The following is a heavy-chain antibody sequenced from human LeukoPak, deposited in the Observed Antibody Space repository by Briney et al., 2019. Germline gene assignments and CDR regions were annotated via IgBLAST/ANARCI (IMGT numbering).Heavy chain of an antibody. CDR1: GFTVSSNY. CDR3: ARVISQTYYYDSSGRNSFDP. CDR2: IYSGGST. D-gene: IGHD3-22*01. J-gene: IGHJ5*02. V-gene: IGHV3-53*01. Sequence: GGSLRLSCAASGFTVSSNYMSWVRQAPGKGLEWVSVIYSGGSTYYADSVKGRFTISRDNSKNTLYLQMNSLRAEDTAVYYCARVISQTYYYDSSGRNSFDPWGQGTLVTVSS.